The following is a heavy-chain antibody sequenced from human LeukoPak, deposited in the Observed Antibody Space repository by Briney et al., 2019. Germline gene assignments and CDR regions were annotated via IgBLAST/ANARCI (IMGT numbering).Heavy chain of an antibody. Sequence: GGSLRLSCAASGFTVSSNYMSWVRQAPGTGLEWVSEIYSDGSTYYTASVKGRFSISRDKSKNTVYLQMNSLRAEDTAVYYCARELREHGVFDIWGQGTMVTVSS. CDR3: ARELREHGVFDI. J-gene: IGHJ3*02. CDR1: GFTVSSNY. V-gene: IGHV3-53*01. D-gene: IGHD1-26*01. CDR2: IYSDGST.